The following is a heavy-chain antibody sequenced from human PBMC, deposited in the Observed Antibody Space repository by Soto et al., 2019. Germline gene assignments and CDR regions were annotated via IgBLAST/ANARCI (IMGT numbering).Heavy chain of an antibody. CDR1: GGSISSGDYY. D-gene: IGHD3-3*01. CDR3: AREARRPFWTKMGPYNWFDP. CDR2: IYYSGST. Sequence: KPSETLSLTCTVSGGSISSGDYYWSWIRQPPGKGLEWIGYIYYSGSTYYNPSLKSRVTISVDTSKSQFSLKLSSVTAADTAVYYCAREARRPFWTKMGPYNWFDPWGQGTLVTVSS. J-gene: IGHJ5*02. V-gene: IGHV4-30-4*01.